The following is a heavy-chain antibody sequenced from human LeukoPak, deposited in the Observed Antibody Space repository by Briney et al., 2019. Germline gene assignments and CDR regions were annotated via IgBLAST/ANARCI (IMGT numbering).Heavy chain of an antibody. CDR2: IRYDGSNK. Sequence: GGSLRLSCAASGFTFSSYGMHWVRQAPGKGLEWVAFIRYDGSNKYYADSVKGRFTISRDNSKNTLYLQMNSLRAEDTAVYYCAKDGTIVVVTAPDYWGQGTLVTVSS. J-gene: IGHJ4*02. V-gene: IGHV3-30*02. CDR3: AKDGTIVVVTAPDY. CDR1: GFTFSSYG. D-gene: IGHD2-21*02.